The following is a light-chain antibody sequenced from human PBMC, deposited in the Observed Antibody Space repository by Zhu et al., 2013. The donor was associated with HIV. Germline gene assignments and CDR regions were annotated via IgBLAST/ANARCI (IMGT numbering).Light chain of an antibody. CDR3: LQSNSYPRT. CDR1: QGISSY. CDR2: AAR. Sequence: DIQLTQSPSFLSASVGDTVTITCWASQGISSYLAWYQQKPGKAPKLLIYAARTLHSGVPSRFSGSGSGTDFTLTISSLQPEDFATYYCLQSNSYPRTFGQGTRLEIK. V-gene: IGKV1-9*01. J-gene: IGKJ2*02.